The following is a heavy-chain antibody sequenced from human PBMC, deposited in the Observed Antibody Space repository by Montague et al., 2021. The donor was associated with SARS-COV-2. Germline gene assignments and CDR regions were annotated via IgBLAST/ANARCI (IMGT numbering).Heavy chain of an antibody. D-gene: IGHD6-19*01. CDR3: ARVHFVSSGWYPDAFDI. CDR1: GGSINSGGYY. Sequence: TLSLTCTVSGGSINSGGYYWSWIRQHPGKGLEWIGYIYYSGSTYYNPSLKSRLTISVDTSENQFSLKLSSVTAADTAVYYCARVHFVSSGWYPDAFDIWGQGTMVTVSS. J-gene: IGHJ3*02. CDR2: IYYSGST. V-gene: IGHV4-31*03.